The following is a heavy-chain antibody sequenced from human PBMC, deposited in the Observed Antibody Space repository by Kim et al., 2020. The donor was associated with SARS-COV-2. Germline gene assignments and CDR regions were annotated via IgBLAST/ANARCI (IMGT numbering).Heavy chain of an antibody. CDR3: ARAKFDWLLYSYGMDV. V-gene: IGHV3-48*03. CDR2: ISGSGSTV. CDR1: GFTFSSYE. D-gene: IGHD3-9*01. Sequence: GGSLRLSCAASGFTFSSYEMNWVRQAPGKGLEWVSYISGSGSTVYSADSVKGRFTISRDNAKNSLYLQMNSLRAEDTAVYYCARAKFDWLLYSYGMDVWGQGTTVTVSS. J-gene: IGHJ6*02.